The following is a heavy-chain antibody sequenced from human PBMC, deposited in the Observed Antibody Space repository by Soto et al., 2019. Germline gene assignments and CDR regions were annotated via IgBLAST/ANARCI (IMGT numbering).Heavy chain of an antibody. CDR1: GYTFTGYY. Sequence: ASVKVSCKASGYTFTGYYMHWVRQAPGQGLEWMGWINPNSGGTNYAQKFQGWVTMTRDTSISTAYMELSRLRSDDTAVYYCARRHSSSWYYFDYWGQGTLVTVSS. J-gene: IGHJ4*02. D-gene: IGHD6-13*01. CDR3: ARRHSSSWYYFDY. CDR2: INPNSGGT. V-gene: IGHV1-2*04.